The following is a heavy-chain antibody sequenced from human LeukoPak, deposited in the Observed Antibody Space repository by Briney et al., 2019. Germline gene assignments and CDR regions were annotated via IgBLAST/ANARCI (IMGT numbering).Heavy chain of an antibody. CDR3: ARDGVGTAFDM. D-gene: IGHD3-10*01. CDR1: GFRFSSYP. V-gene: IGHV3-30*01. J-gene: IGHJ3*02. Sequence: GRSLRLSCAASGFRFSSYPMHWVRQAPGKGLEWVSDISYDGSNSNCADSVKGRFTISRDNPENTLFLQMNSLRAEDTAVYYCARDGVGTAFDMWGQGTMVTVS. CDR2: ISYDGSNS.